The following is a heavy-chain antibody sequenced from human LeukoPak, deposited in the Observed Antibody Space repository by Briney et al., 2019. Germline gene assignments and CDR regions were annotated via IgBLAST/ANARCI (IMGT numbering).Heavy chain of an antibody. V-gene: IGHV1-69*05. CDR3: ARLDFMNYYDSSDYYY. CDR2: IIPIFGTA. D-gene: IGHD3-22*01. J-gene: IGHJ4*02. Sequence: GASVKVSCKASGGTFSSYAISWVRQAPGQGLEWMGGIIPIFGTANYAQKFQGRVTITTDESTSTAYMELSSLRSEDTAVYYCARLDFMNYYDSSDYYYWGQGTLVTVSS. CDR1: GGTFSSYA.